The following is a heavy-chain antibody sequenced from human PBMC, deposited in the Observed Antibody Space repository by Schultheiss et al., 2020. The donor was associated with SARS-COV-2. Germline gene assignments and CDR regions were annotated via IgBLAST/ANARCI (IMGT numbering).Heavy chain of an antibody. D-gene: IGHD1-14*01. CDR2: ISWNSGSI. CDR1: GFTFSSYG. J-gene: IGHJ3*02. Sequence: GGSLRLSCAASGFTFSSYGMHWVRQAPGKGLEWVSGISWNSGSIGYADSVKGRFTISRDNAKNTLYLQMNSLRAEDTAVYYCAKVGSEGDAFDIWGQGTMVTVSS. CDR3: AKVGSEGDAFDI. V-gene: IGHV3-9*01.